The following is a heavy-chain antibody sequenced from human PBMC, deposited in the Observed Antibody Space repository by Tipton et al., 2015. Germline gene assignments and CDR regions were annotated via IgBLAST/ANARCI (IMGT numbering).Heavy chain of an antibody. CDR3: AREGSGWYGADY. D-gene: IGHD6-19*01. J-gene: IGHJ4*02. CDR2: ITSGSKYI. Sequence: SLRLSCAASGITLRNYNMNWVRQAPGKGLEWVSSITSGSKYIYYADSVKGRFTISRDNAKNLLYLQMNSLRAEDTAVYYCAREGSGWYGADYWGQGTLVTVSS. V-gene: IGHV3-21*01. CDR1: GITLRNYN.